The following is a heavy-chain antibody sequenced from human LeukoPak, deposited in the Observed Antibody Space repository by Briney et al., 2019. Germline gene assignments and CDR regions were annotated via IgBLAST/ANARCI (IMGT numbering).Heavy chain of an antibody. D-gene: IGHD6-6*01. V-gene: IGHV3-11*04. CDR3: ARAGAYSSFPWFDP. CDR1: GFTFSDYY. CDR2: ISSSGSTI. Sequence: GGSLRLSCAASGFTFSDYYMSWIRQAPGKGLEWVSYISSSGSTIYYADSVKGRFTISRDNAKNSLYLQMNSLRAEDTAVYYCARAGAYSSFPWFDPWGQGTLVTVSS. J-gene: IGHJ5*02.